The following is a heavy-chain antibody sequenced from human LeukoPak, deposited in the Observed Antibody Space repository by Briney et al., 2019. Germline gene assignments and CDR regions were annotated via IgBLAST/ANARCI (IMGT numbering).Heavy chain of an antibody. CDR2: INPNSGDT. V-gene: IGHV1-2*02. Sequence: GASVKVSCKASGYTFTGYYMHWVRRAPGQGLEWMGWINPNSGDTNYAQKFQGRVTTTRDTSISTAYMELSRLRSDDTAVYYCARDLYGGNSLYYFDYWGQGTLVTVSS. CDR1: GYTFTGYY. D-gene: IGHD4-23*01. J-gene: IGHJ4*02. CDR3: ARDLYGGNSLYYFDY.